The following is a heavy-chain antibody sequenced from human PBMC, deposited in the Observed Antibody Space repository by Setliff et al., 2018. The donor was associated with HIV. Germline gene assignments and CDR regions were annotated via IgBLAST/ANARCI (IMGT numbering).Heavy chain of an antibody. CDR3: ARDNLPYSSGSDVYYYGMDV. CDR2: ISSSGSTI. D-gene: IGHD6-19*01. Sequence: PGGSLRLSCAASGFTFSDFYMSWIRQAPGKGLEWVSYISSSGSTIYYSDSVKGRFTISGDSAKNSLYLQMNSLRAEDTAVYYCARDNLPYSSGSDVYYYGMDVWGQGTTVTVSS. V-gene: IGHV3-11*01. CDR1: GFTFSDFY. J-gene: IGHJ6*02.